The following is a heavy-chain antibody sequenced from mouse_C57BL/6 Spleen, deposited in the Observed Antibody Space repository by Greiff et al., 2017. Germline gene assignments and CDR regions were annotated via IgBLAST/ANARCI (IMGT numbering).Heavy chain of an antibody. Sequence: QVQLQQPGAELVRPGSSVKLSCKASGYTFTSYWMDWVKQRPGQGLEWIGNIYPSDSETHYNQKFKDKATLTVDKSSSTAYMQLSSLTSEDSAVYYCASWGDVGWYFDGWGTGTTVTVSS. CDR1: GYTFTSYW. D-gene: IGHD3-1*01. CDR3: ASWGDVGWYFDG. V-gene: IGHV1-61*01. CDR2: IYPSDSET. J-gene: IGHJ1*03.